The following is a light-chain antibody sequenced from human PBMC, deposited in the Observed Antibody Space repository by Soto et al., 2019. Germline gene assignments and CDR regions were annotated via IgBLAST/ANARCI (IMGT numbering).Light chain of an antibody. CDR2: STN. J-gene: IGLJ2*01. Sequence: QAVVTQVPSFSVSPGGTVTLTCGLSSGLVSSSHYPTWCRQTPGQAPRTLIYSTNTRSSGVPDRFSGSILGNKAALTITGAQADDESDYYCVLYMGSGISVFGGGTKVTVL. CDR1: SGLVSSSHY. V-gene: IGLV8-61*01. CDR3: VLYMGSGISV.